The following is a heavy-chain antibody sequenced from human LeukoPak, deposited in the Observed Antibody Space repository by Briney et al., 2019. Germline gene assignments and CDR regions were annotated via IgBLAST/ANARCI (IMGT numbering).Heavy chain of an antibody. D-gene: IGHD6-19*01. Sequence: PSETLSLTCTVSGGSISSYYWSWIRQPPGKGLEWIGYIYYSGSTNYNPSLKSRVTISVDTSKNKFSLKLSSVTAADTAVYYCARGGQWLIPTDYWGQGTLVTVSS. CDR3: ARGGQWLIPTDY. CDR2: IYYSGST. J-gene: IGHJ4*02. V-gene: IGHV4-59*01. CDR1: GGSISSYY.